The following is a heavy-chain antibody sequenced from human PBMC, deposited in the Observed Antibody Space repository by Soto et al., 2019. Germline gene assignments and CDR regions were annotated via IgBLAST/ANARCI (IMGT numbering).Heavy chain of an antibody. Sequence: EVQLVESGGRLVQPGGSLRLSCAASGFMFSAYWMSWVRQDPGKGLEWVATISGGASDKFYVDSVKGRFTISRDDSKNTLYLQMNSFRDEDTAVYYCVREDWGRFDSWGQGTLVTVSS. D-gene: IGHD3-16*01. CDR1: GFMFSAYW. J-gene: IGHJ4*02. CDR2: ISGGASDK. CDR3: VREDWGRFDS. V-gene: IGHV3-7*01.